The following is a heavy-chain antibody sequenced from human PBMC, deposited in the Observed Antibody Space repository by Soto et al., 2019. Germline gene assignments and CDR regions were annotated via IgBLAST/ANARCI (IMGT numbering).Heavy chain of an antibody. CDR2: IKSKTDGGTT. CDR1: GFTFSNAW. J-gene: IGHJ6*02. CDR3: TTDLGYSSSWYLGYYYYGMDV. V-gene: IGHV3-15*07. Sequence: GGSLRLSCAASGFTFSNAWMNWVRQAPGKGLEWVGRIKSKTDGGTTDYAAPVKGRFTISRDDSKNTLYLQMNSLKTEDTAVYYCTTDLGYSSSWYLGYYYYGMDVWGQGTTVTVSS. D-gene: IGHD6-13*01.